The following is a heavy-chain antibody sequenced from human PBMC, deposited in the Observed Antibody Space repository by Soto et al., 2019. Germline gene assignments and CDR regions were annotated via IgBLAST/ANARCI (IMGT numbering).Heavy chain of an antibody. CDR1: GFTFADYA. CDR3: ARTPAAMITDRYNWFDS. V-gene: IGHV3-30*01. Sequence: VQLKESGGGVVKTGGSLRLSCVASGFTFADYAMHWVRRIPGKGLEWVAVISYSGDRQYYAESVKGRFTISRDNSKKTLYLQMFSLTSEDSAVFYCARTPAAMITDRYNWFDSWGPGTQVTVSS. D-gene: IGHD3-16*01. J-gene: IGHJ5*01. CDR2: ISYSGDRQ.